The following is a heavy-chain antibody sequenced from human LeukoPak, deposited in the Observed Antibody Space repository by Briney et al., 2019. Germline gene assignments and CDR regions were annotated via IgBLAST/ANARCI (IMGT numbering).Heavy chain of an antibody. V-gene: IGHV3-7*03. Sequence: PGGSLRLSCVASEFIFSDYRMSWVRKAQGKGLEWVANIKQGGREEKYVGSVKGRFAISRDDAKSTLYLQMDSLSGDDTAVYYCARDNGGWFDSWGRGTLVTVSS. CDR3: ARDNGGWFDS. J-gene: IGHJ5*01. CDR2: IKQGGREE. CDR1: EFIFSDYR. D-gene: IGHD3-10*01.